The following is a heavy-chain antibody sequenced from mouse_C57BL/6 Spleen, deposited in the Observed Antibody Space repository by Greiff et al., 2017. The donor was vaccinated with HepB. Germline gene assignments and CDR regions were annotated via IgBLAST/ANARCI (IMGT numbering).Heavy chain of an antibody. D-gene: IGHD2-1*01. V-gene: IGHV5-12*01. CDR2: ISNGGGST. Sequence: EVKLVESGGGLVQPGGSLKLSCAASGFTFSDYYMYWVRQTPEKRLEWVAYISNGGGSTYYPDTVKGRFTISRDNAKNTLYLQMSRLKSEDTAMYYLARRHYGNYLGYWGQGTSVTVSS. J-gene: IGHJ4*01. CDR3: ARRHYGNYLGY. CDR1: GFTFSDYY.